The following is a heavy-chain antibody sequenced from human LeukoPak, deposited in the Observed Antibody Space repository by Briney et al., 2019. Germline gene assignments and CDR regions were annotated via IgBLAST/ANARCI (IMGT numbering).Heavy chain of an antibody. D-gene: IGHD1-26*01. Sequence: GASVKVSCKASGYTFTSYYMHWVRQAPGQGLEWMGTINPSGGSTSYAQKFQGRVTMTRDTSTSTVYMELSSLRSEDTAVYYCATKRGVGTSSGDYFDYWGQGTLVTVSS. CDR2: INPSGGST. CDR1: GYTFTSYY. V-gene: IGHV1-46*01. J-gene: IGHJ4*02. CDR3: ATKRGVGTSSGDYFDY.